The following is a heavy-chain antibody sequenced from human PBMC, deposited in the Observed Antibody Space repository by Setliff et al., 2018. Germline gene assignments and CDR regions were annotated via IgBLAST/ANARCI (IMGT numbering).Heavy chain of an antibody. CDR2: INAANGNT. D-gene: IGHD3-10*01. V-gene: IGHV1-3*01. Sequence: ASVKVSCKASGYIFTNYAIHWVRQAPGQRLEWMGWINAANGNTEYSQKFQGRVTMTRDKSTSTVYMELSSLRSEDTAVYYCARLFPYYYGSSWGQGTLVTVSS. CDR1: GYIFTNYA. J-gene: IGHJ4*02. CDR3: ARLFPYYYGSS.